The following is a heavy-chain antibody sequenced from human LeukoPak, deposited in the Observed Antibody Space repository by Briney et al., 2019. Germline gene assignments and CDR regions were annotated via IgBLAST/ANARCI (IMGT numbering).Heavy chain of an antibody. CDR3: ARQTRDGSGSRGYSFDF. V-gene: IGHV5-51*01. CDR1: GYSFTSYW. CDR2: IYPGDSDT. D-gene: IGHD3-10*01. J-gene: IGHJ4*02. Sequence: GESLKISCKGSGYSFTSYWIGWVRQMPGKGLEWMGIIYPGDSDTRYSPSFQGQVTISADKSISTAYLQWSSLKASDTAMYYCARQTRDGSGSRGYSFDFWGQGTPVAVSS.